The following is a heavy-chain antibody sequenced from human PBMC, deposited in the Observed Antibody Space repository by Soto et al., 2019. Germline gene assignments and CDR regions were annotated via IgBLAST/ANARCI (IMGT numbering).Heavy chain of an antibody. CDR1: GYSFTSYW. D-gene: IGHD2-21*02. V-gene: IGHV5-51*01. CDR3: ARAQLVVVTAIQGYYFDY. J-gene: IGHJ4*02. Sequence: GESLKISCKGSGYSFTSYWIGWVRQMPGKGLEWMGIIYTGDADTRYSPSFQGQVTISADKSIRTAYLQWSSLKASDTAMYYCARAQLVVVTAIQGYYFDYWGQGTLVTVSS. CDR2: IYTGDADT.